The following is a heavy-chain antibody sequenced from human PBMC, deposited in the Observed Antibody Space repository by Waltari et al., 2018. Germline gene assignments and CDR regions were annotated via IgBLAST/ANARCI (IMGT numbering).Heavy chain of an antibody. CDR2: IYYSGST. CDR1: GDSISSGCYY. CDR3: ARVDYSNYGFDY. J-gene: IGHJ4*02. V-gene: IGHV4-31*01. Sequence: QVQLQESGPGLVQPSQTLSLTCTVSGDSISSGCYYWSWIRQHPGKGLEWIGYIYYSGSTYYNPSLKSLVTISVDTSKNQFSLKLNSVTAADTAVYYCARVDYSNYGFDYWGQGALVTVSS. D-gene: IGHD4-4*01.